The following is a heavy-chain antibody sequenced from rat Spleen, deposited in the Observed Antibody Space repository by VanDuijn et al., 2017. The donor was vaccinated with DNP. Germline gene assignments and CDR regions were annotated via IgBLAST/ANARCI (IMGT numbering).Heavy chain of an antibody. V-gene: IGHV5-46*01. CDR2: ISNTGNST. J-gene: IGHJ2*01. Sequence: EVQLVESGGGSVQPGRSMKLSCAASGFTFSSFPMAWVRQAPTKGLVWVATISNTGNSTYHRDSVRGRFTISRDNGESSLYLQMKSLWSEDTATYYCTRGSSLPGYLDYWGQGVLVTVSS. D-gene: IGHD1-4*01. CDR1: GFTFSSFP. CDR3: TRGSSLPGYLDY.